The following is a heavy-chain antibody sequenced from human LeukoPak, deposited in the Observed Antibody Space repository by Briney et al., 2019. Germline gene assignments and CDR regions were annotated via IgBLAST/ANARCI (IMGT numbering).Heavy chain of an antibody. Sequence: SETLSLTCTVSGGSISSSSYYWGWIRQPPGKGLEWIGSIYYSGSTYYNPSLKSRVTISVGTSKNQFSLKLSSVTAADTAVYYCARVDGYNSIYMDVWGKGTTVTVSS. CDR3: ARVDGYNSIYMDV. D-gene: IGHD5-24*01. CDR1: GGSISSSSYY. V-gene: IGHV4-39*07. J-gene: IGHJ6*03. CDR2: IYYSGST.